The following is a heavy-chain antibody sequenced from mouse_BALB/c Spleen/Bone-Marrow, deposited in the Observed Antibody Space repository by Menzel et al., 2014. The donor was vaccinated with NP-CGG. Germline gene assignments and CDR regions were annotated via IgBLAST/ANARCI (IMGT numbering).Heavy chain of an antibody. CDR2: INPSNGGT. CDR1: GYTFTSYY. J-gene: IGHJ2*01. V-gene: IGHV1S81*02. CDR3: TRGRTWDFDY. D-gene: IGHD4-1*01. Sequence: ESGAELVKPGASVKLSCKASGYTFTSYYMYWVKQRPGQGLEWIGEINPSNGGTNFNEKFKSRATLTVDKSSSTAYMQLSSLTSEDSAVYYCTRGRTWDFDYWGQGTTLTVSS.